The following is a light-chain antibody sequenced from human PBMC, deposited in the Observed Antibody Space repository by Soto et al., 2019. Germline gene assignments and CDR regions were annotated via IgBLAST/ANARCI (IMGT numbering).Light chain of an antibody. Sequence: ERVITQSPATLSVSRGGRATLSWRASQSISDTLAWYQQKPGQAPRLLIYGASKRATGFPARFSGSGSGTEFTLTISSLQSEDFAVYYCQQRNNWPWTFGQGTKVDI. J-gene: IGKJ1*01. CDR1: QSISDT. CDR3: QQRNNWPWT. CDR2: GAS. V-gene: IGKV3-15*01.